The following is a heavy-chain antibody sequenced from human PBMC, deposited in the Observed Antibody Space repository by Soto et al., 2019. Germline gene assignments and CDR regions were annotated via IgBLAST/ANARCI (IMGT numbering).Heavy chain of an antibody. CDR1: GFSLTTYGVG. V-gene: IGHV2-5*02. J-gene: IGHJ4*02. D-gene: IGHD5-12*01. Sequence: QITLKETGPTLVNPTQTLTLTCTFSGFSLTTYGVGVGWIRQPPGKALEWLAFIYWDDDKRYSPSLKSRLTITQDTSKNQVALRMTNMAPVDTATYYCAHSRGYVGFDYWGQGILVTVSS. CDR2: IYWDDDK. CDR3: AHSRGYVGFDY.